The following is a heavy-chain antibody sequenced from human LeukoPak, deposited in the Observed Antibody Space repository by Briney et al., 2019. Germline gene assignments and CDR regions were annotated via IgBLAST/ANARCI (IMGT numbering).Heavy chain of an antibody. CDR2: IIAIFGTA. CDR3: ARRYYDILTGYYIDY. CDR1: GGTFSSYA. V-gene: IGHV1-69*13. Sequence: ASVRVSCKASGGTFSSYAISWVQQAPGQGLEWMGGIIAIFGTANYAQKFQGRVTITADESTSTAYMELSSLRSEDTAVYYCARRYYDILTGYYIDYWGQGTLVTVSS. D-gene: IGHD3-9*01. J-gene: IGHJ4*02.